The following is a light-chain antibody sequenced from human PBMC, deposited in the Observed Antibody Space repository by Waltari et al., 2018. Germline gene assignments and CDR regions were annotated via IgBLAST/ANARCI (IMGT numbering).Light chain of an antibody. CDR1: ISTIGTDY. Sequence: HSVLTQPPSVYAAPRHKVTLSGSTSISTIGTDYVSWYHQLPGAAPKLLIYDNNKRPSGIPDRFSASKSVTSATLAITGLQIGDEADYYCATWDNSLSEVVFGGGTKLTVL. CDR3: ATWDNSLSEVV. J-gene: IGLJ2*01. V-gene: IGLV1-51*01. CDR2: DNN.